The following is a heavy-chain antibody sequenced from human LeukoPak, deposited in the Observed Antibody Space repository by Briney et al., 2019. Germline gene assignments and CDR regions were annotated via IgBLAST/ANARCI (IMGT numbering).Heavy chain of an antibody. V-gene: IGHV4-34*01. J-gene: IGHJ5*02. CDR1: GGSFSGYY. D-gene: IGHD3-16*01. CDR2: INHSGST. Sequence: SETLSLTCAVYGGSFSGYYWSWIRQPPGKGLEWIGEINHSGSTYYNPSLKSRVTISVDTSKNQFSLRLSSVTAADTAVYYCARGEEFEGDGWFDPWGQGTLVTVSS. CDR3: ARGEEFEGDGWFDP.